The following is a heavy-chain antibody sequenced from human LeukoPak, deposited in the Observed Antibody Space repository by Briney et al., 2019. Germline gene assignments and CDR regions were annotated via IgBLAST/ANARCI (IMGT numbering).Heavy chain of an antibody. CDR1: GFTFDDYA. V-gene: IGHV3-43D*04. J-gene: IGHJ4*02. Sequence: GGFLRLSCAASGFTFDDYAMHWVRQAPGKGLEWVSLISWDGGSTYYADSVKGRFTISRDNSKNSLYLQMNSLRAEDTALYYCAKAGSGYCVYYFDYWGQGTLVTVSS. CDR3: AKAGSGYCVYYFDY. D-gene: IGHD3-22*01. CDR2: ISWDGGST.